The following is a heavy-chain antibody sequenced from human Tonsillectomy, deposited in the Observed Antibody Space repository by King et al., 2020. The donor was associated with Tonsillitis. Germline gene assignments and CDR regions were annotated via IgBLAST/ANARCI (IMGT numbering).Heavy chain of an antibody. CDR3: ARVREEYYDSSGYDY. V-gene: IGHV1-18*04. D-gene: IGHD3-22*01. CDR2: ISDYNGKT. Sequence: VQLVESGAEVKKPGASVKVSCKASGYTFTSYGISWVRQAPGQGLEWMGWISDYNGKTNYAQKFQGRVTMATDTSTSTAYMELRSLRSDDTAVYYCARVREEYYDSSGYDYWGQGTLVTVSS. CDR1: GYTFTSYG. J-gene: IGHJ4*02.